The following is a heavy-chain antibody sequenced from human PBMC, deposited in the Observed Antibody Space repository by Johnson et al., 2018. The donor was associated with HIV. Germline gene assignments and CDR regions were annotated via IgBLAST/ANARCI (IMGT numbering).Heavy chain of an antibody. CDR1: GFTFSDYY. Sequence: QVQLVESGGGLVKPGGSLRLSCAASGFTFSDYYMSWICQAPGKGLEWVSYISSSGSTIYYADSVKGRFPISRDNAKNSLYLQRNSLRAEDTAVYYCARVHPAVAGNDAFDIWGQGTMVTVSS. CDR2: ISSSGSTI. V-gene: IGHV3-11*04. CDR3: ARVHPAVAGNDAFDI. D-gene: IGHD6-19*01. J-gene: IGHJ3*02.